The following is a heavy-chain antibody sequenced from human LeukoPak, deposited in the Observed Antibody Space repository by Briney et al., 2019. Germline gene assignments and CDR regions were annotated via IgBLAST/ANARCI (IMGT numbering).Heavy chain of an antibody. CDR1: GFTFDDYA. V-gene: IGHV3-9*01. D-gene: IGHD2-2*02. J-gene: IGHJ4*02. CDR2: ISWNSGSI. Sequence: GGSLRLSCAASGFTFDDYAMHWFRQAPGKGLEWVSGISWNSGSIGYADSVKGRFTISRDNAKNSLYLQMNSLRAEDTALYYCAKEGCSSTSCYRGRVTFTEPNFDYWGQGTLVTVSS. CDR3: AKEGCSSTSCYRGRVTFTEPNFDY.